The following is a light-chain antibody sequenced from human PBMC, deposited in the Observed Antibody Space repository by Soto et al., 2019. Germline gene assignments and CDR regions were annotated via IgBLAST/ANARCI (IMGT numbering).Light chain of an antibody. CDR3: LHDHNSPWT. CDR1: QVIRND. V-gene: IGKV1-6*01. CDR2: GAS. Sequence: AIQMTQSPSSLSASVGDRVTITCRASQVIRNDLGWYQQKPGKAPKLLIYGASNLQSGVPSRFSGSGSGTDFTLTITSLQPEDFATYYCLHDHNSPWTFGQWTKVDIK. J-gene: IGKJ1*01.